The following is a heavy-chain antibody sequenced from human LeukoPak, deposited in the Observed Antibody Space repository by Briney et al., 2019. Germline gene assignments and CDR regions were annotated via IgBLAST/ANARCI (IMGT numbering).Heavy chain of an antibody. V-gene: IGHV4-59*01. CDR2: IYYSGST. J-gene: IGHJ4*02. D-gene: IGHD3-9*01. CDR1: GGSINIYY. CDR3: ARGGRYDVLTGYYGFDY. Sequence: SETLSLTCTVSGGSINIYYWSWIRQPPGKGLGWIGYIYYSGSTKYNPSLKSRVTISVDTPKNQFSLNLSSVTAADTALYYCARGGRYDVLTGYYGFDYWGQGTLVTVSS.